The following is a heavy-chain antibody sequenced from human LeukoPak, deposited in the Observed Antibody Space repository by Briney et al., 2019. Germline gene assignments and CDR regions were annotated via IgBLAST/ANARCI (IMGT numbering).Heavy chain of an antibody. V-gene: IGHV3-23*01. Sequence: GGSLRLSCSASGFTFRNFAISWVRQAPGKGLEWVSSIGGGDTYYADSVKGRFTISRDDSRSTVDLQMSSLRAEETAVYYCAKDGQSFNSMYDYFDSWGQGTLVTVSS. D-gene: IGHD2-8*01. J-gene: IGHJ4*02. CDR1: GFTFRNFA. CDR3: AKDGQSFNSMYDYFDS. CDR2: IGGGDT.